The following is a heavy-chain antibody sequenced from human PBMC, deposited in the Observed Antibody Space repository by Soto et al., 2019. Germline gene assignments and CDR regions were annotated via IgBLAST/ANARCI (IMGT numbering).Heavy chain of an antibody. V-gene: IGHV1-2*04. Sequence: ASVKVSCKASGYTFTGYYMHWVRQAPGQGLEWMGWINPNSGGTNYAQKFQGWVTMTRDTSISTAYMELSRLRSDDTAVYYCASCSSTSCYDYYYGMDVWGQGTTVTVSS. J-gene: IGHJ6*02. CDR3: ASCSSTSCYDYYYGMDV. CDR1: GYTFTGYY. CDR2: INPNSGGT. D-gene: IGHD2-2*01.